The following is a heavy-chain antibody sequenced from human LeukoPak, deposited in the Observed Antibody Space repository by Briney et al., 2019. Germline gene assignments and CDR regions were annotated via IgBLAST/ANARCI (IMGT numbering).Heavy chain of an antibody. Sequence: SETLSLTCTVSGYSISSGYYWGWIRQPPGKGLEWIGSIYHSGSTYYNPSLKSRVTISVDTSKNQFSVKLSSVTAADTAVYYCARSIRGYSSGWYYFDYWGQGTLITVSS. CDR1: GYSISSGYY. D-gene: IGHD6-19*01. CDR3: ARSIRGYSSGWYYFDY. V-gene: IGHV4-38-2*02. CDR2: IYHSGST. J-gene: IGHJ4*02.